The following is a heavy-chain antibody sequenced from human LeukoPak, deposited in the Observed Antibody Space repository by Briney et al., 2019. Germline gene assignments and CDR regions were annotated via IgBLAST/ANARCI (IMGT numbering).Heavy chain of an antibody. CDR3: FYYYYGMDV. J-gene: IGHJ6*02. V-gene: IGHV1-2*02. CDR2: INPNSGGT. Sequence: ASVKVSCKASGYTFTGYYMHWVRQAPGQGLEWMGWINPNSGGTNYAQKFQGRVTMTTDTSTSTAYMELRSLRSDDTAVYYCFYYYYGMDVWGQGTTVTVSS. CDR1: GYTFTGYY.